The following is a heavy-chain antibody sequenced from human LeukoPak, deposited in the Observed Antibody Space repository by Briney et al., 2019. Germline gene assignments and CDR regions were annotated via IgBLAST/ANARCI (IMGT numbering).Heavy chain of an antibody. CDR1: GFTFTSYD. J-gene: IGHJ5*02. CDR3: ARGRGYCSSTSCYRFDP. V-gene: IGHV1-8*01. CDR2: MSPNSGNT. D-gene: IGHD2-2*03. Sequence: ASVKLSCKASGFTFTSYDINWVRQATGQGLEWLGWMSPNSGNTGYAQKFQGRVTMTRNTSISTGDKELSSLRSEDTAVYYYARGRGYCSSTSCYRFDPWGQGTLVTVSS.